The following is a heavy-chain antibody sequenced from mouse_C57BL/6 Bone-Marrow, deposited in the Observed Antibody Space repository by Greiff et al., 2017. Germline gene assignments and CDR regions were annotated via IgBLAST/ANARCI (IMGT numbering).Heavy chain of an antibody. D-gene: IGHD2-4*01. CDR3: ARRGYEYSCYFDF. Sequence: QVQLQQPGAELVKPGASVKLSCKASGYTFTSYWMHWVKQRPGQGLEWIGMIHPNSGSTNYNEKFKSKATLTVDKSSSTAYMQLSSLTSEDSAVYYCARRGYEYSCYFDFWGKGTTLTVSS. CDR1: GYTFTSYW. V-gene: IGHV1-64*01. CDR2: IHPNSGST. J-gene: IGHJ2*01.